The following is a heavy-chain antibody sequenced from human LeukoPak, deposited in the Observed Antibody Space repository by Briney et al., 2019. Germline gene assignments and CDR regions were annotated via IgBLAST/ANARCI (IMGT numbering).Heavy chain of an antibody. J-gene: IGHJ5*02. CDR3: ARVGVVPAAIQFWFDP. CDR1: GYTLTELS. V-gene: IGHV1-24*01. D-gene: IGHD2-2*01. CDR2: FDPEDGET. Sequence: ASVKVSCKVSGYTLTELSMHWVRQAPGKGLEWMGGFDPEDGETIYAQKFQGRVTITADESTSTAYMELSSLRSEDTAVYYCARVGVVPAAIQFWFDPWGQGTLVTVSS.